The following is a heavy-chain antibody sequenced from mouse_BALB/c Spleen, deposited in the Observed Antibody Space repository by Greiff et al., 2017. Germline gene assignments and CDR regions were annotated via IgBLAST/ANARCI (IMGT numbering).Heavy chain of an antibody. CDR3: ARRNYGNAY. J-gene: IGHJ3*01. D-gene: IGHD1-1*01. V-gene: IGHV1-9*01. CDR1: GYTFSSYW. CDR2: ILPRSGST. Sequence: QVQLQQSGAELMKPGASVKISCKATGYTFSSYWIEWVKQRPGHGLEWIGEILPRSGSTNYNEKFKGKATFTADTSSNTAYMQLSSLTSEDSAVYYCARRNYGNAYWGQGTLVTVSA.